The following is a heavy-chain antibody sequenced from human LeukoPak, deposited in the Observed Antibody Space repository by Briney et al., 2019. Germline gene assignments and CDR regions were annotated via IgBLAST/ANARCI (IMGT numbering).Heavy chain of an antibody. CDR2: ISSSGSTI. J-gene: IGHJ6*04. Sequence: GGSLRPSCAASGFTFSSYEMNWVRQAPGKGLEWVSYISSSGSTIYCADSVKGRFTISRDNAKNSLYLQMNSLRAEDTAVYYCAELGITMIGGVWGKGTTVTISS. CDR1: GFTFSSYE. D-gene: IGHD3-10*02. CDR3: AELGITMIGGV. V-gene: IGHV3-48*03.